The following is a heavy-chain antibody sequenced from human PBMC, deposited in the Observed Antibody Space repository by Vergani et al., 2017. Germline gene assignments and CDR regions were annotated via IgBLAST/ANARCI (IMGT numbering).Heavy chain of an antibody. CDR1: GGSLSSSNW. Sequence: VQLQESGPGLVKPSGPLSLTCAVSGGSLSSSNWWSWVRQPPGKGLEWIGEIYHSGSTNYNPSLKSRVTISVDTTKNQCSLKLSSVTAADTAVYYCARARHDYGDYGTSYYMDVWGKGTTVTVSS. D-gene: IGHD4-17*01. V-gene: IGHV4-4*02. J-gene: IGHJ6*03. CDR2: IYHSGST. CDR3: ARARHDYGDYGTSYYMDV.